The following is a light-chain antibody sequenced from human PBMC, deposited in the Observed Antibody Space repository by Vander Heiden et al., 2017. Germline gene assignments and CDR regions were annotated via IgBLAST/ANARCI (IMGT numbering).Light chain of an antibody. CDR2: YAS. Sequence: IRMTQSPFSLSASVGDRVTITCWASQGISSYLAWYQQKPAKAPKLFIYYASIVQSGVPSRLSGSGSGTDYTLTISSRQPDDFATYYCQQYYRTLTFGGGTKVEIK. J-gene: IGKJ4*01. CDR3: QQYYRTLT. V-gene: IGKV1D-43*01. CDR1: QGISSY.